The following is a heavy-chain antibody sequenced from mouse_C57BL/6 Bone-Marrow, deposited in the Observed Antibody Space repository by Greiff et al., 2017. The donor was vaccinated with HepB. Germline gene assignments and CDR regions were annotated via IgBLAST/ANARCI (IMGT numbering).Heavy chain of an antibody. J-gene: IGHJ1*03. CDR3: ARHYYRYVDG. Sequence: VHLVESGGGLVQPGGSLKLSCAASGFTFSDYGMAWVRQAPRKGPEWVAFISNLAYSIYYADTVTGRFPISRENAKNTLYLEMSSLRSEDTAMYYCARHYYRYVDGWGTGTTVTVSS. CDR2: ISNLAYSI. CDR1: GFTFSDYG. V-gene: IGHV5-15*01.